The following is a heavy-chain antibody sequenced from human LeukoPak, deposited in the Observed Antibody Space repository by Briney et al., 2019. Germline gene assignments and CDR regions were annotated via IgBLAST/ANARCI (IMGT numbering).Heavy chain of an antibody. J-gene: IGHJ4*02. CDR1: GFTFSSYE. CDR2: ISRSGGTI. D-gene: IGHD5-12*01. Sequence: PGGSLRLSCAASGFTFSSYEMNWVRQAPGKGLEWVSYISRSGGTICYRDSVKGRFTISRDNAKNSLYLQMNSLRAEDTAVYYCARSAYSGYDLYYFDYWGQGTLVTVSS. CDR3: ARSAYSGYDLYYFDY. V-gene: IGHV3-48*03.